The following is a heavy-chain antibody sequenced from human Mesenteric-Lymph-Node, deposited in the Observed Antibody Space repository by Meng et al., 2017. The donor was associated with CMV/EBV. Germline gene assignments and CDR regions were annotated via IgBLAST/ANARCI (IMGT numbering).Heavy chain of an antibody. Sequence: GSLRLSCTVSGYSISNGYFWGWIRQPPGKGPEWVGSIYHRGSTYYNPSLKSRVTISVDTSKNQFSLKLSSVTAADTAVYYCARQINNCFDPWGQGTLVTVSS. CDR2: IYHRGST. V-gene: IGHV4-38-2*02. CDR3: ARQINNCFDP. J-gene: IGHJ5*02. CDR1: GYSISNGYF.